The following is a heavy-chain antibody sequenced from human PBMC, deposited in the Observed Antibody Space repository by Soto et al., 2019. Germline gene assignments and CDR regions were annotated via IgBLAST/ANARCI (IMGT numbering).Heavy chain of an antibody. V-gene: IGHV3-23*01. Sequence: EVQLLESGGGLVQPGGSLRLSCAASGFTFSSYGLNWVRQAPGKGLEWVSVISDSGGSTYYADSVKGRFTISRDNSKNTLSLQISIRRAGDTAVYYCGGISVGSWGQGTLVTVSS. D-gene: IGHD6-19*01. CDR1: GFTFSSYG. J-gene: IGHJ5*02. CDR3: GGISVGS. CDR2: ISDSGGST.